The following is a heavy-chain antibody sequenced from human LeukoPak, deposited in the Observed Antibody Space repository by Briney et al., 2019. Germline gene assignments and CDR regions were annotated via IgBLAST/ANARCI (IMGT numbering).Heavy chain of an antibody. J-gene: IGHJ3*01. Sequence: PSETLSLTCTVSGGSISSYYWSWIRQPPGKGLEWIGCIYYSGSTNYNPSLKSRVTISVDTSKNQFSLKLSSVTAADTAVYYCARLVESAYYDSTTTWGQGTMVTVSS. D-gene: IGHD3-22*01. CDR2: IYYSGST. CDR1: GGSISSYY. CDR3: ARLVESAYYDSTTT. V-gene: IGHV4-59*08.